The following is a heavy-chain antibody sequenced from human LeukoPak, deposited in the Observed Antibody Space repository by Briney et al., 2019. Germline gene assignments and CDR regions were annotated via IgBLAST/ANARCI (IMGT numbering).Heavy chain of an antibody. CDR2: ISDGGDST. V-gene: IGHV3-23*01. D-gene: IGHD2-2*01. J-gene: IGHJ4*02. Sequence: GGSLRLSCAASGFTFGSYAMSWVRQAPGKGLEWVSVISDGGDSTYYADSVKGRFTISRDNSKNTLYLQMNSLRAEETALYYCSKSSRPSVYSPHDYWGQGTLVTVSS. CDR1: GFTFGSYA. CDR3: SKSSRPSVYSPHDY.